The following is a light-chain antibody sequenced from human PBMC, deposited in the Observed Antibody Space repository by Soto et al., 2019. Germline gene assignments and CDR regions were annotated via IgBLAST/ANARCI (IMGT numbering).Light chain of an antibody. J-gene: IGKJ5*01. CDR1: QGVTTT. CDR3: QTYNNWHFS. Sequence: ELIITQSPGTPSVSPGERATLSCRAAQGVTTTFAWDQQKSGQCPRLLIYDVSNRATGVPARFSGSGSETDFTLTISGLRSEDSAVYVCQTYNNWHFSFGQGTKLDIK. CDR2: DVS. V-gene: IGKV3-15*01.